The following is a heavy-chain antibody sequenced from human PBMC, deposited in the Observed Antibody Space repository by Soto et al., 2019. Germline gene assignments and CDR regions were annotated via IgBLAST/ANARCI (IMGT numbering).Heavy chain of an antibody. CDR1: GFTFSNYY. CDR3: ARSYSSGWEFDY. V-gene: IGHV3-11*01. J-gene: IGHJ4*02. D-gene: IGHD6-19*01. Sequence: GGSLRLSCGASGFTFSNYYMSWIRQAPGKGLEWVSYISSTGRTIYYADSVKGRFTVSRDNAQNSLPLKLNSLRVEDTAVYYCARSYSSGWEFDYWGQGAQVTVSS. CDR2: ISSTGRTI.